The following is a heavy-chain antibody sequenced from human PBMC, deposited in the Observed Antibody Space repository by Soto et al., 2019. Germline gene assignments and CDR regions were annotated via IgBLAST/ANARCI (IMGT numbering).Heavy chain of an antibody. V-gene: IGHV5-10-1*01. J-gene: IGHJ6*02. CDR3: ARHPISGSPDHYYYGMDV. D-gene: IGHD1-26*01. CDR1: GYSFTSYG. CDR2: IDPSDSYT. Sequence: SLKRSCKGSGYSFTSYGISWVRQMPGKGLEWMGRIDPSDSYTNYSPSFQGHVTISADKSISTAYLQWSSLKASDTAMYYCARHPISGSPDHYYYGMDVWGQGTTVPV.